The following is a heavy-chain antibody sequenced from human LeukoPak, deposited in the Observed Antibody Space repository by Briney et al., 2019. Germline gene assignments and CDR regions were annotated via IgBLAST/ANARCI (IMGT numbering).Heavy chain of an antibody. D-gene: IGHD4-23*01. CDR3: ARGKGGNFLFDY. J-gene: IGHJ4*02. CDR1: GFTFSSYE. CDR2: ISSSGSTI. V-gene: IGHV3-48*03. Sequence: GGSLRLSCAASGFTFSSYEMNWVRQAPGKGLEWVSYISSSGSTIYYADSVKGRFTISRDNAKNSLYLQMNSLRAEDTAVYYCARGKGGNFLFDYWGQGTLVTVSS.